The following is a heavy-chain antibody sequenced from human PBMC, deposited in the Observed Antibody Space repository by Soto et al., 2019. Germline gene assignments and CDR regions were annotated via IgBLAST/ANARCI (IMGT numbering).Heavy chain of an antibody. CDR3: AHNYCSGGGCYSEYFQD. Sequence: QITLKESGPTLVKPPRTLTLPCTFSGFSLSTIGVGVGWIRKSLGKALEWLALFYWDDDKRYSPSLKNRLTITKDTSKNQVVLTMTNMDPVDTATYYCAHNYCSGGGCYSEYFQDWGQGTLVTVSS. D-gene: IGHD2-15*01. V-gene: IGHV2-5*02. CDR1: GFSLSTIGVG. CDR2: FYWDDDK. J-gene: IGHJ1*01.